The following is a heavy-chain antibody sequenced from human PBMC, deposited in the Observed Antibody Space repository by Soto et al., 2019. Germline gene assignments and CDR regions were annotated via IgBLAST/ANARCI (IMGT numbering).Heavy chain of an antibody. Sequence: PSETLSLTCTVSGGSISRYYWSWIRQPPGKGLEWIGYIYYSGSTNYNPSLKSRVTISVDTSKNQFSLKLSSVTAADTAVYYCARAGSDADYYYYYMDVWGKGTTVTVSS. D-gene: IGHD1-1*01. V-gene: IGHV4-59*01. CDR1: GGSISRYY. CDR2: IYYSGST. CDR3: ARAGSDADYYYYYMDV. J-gene: IGHJ6*03.